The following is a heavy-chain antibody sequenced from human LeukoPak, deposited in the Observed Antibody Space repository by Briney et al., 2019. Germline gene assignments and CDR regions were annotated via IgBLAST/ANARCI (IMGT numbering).Heavy chain of an antibody. V-gene: IGHV4-59*01. Sequence: SETLSLTCTVSGGSISNYYWSWIRQPPGKGLDWIGYIYYSGSTSYNPSLKSRVAISVETSKNQFSVNLSSVTAADTAVYYCARATYDGPLYFGYWGQGTLVTVSS. CDR3: ARATYDGPLYFGY. CDR2: IYYSGST. J-gene: IGHJ4*02. D-gene: IGHD3-3*01. CDR1: GGSISNYY.